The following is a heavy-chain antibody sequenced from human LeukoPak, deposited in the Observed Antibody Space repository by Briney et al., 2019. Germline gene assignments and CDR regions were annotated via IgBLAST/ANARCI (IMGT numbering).Heavy chain of an antibody. J-gene: IGHJ5*02. D-gene: IGHD3-10*01. CDR1: GFTFSSYA. CDR3: ARDRVRGYYYGSGSYCFDP. Sequence: GSLRLSCAASGFTFSSYAMSWIRQPPGKGLEWIGEINHSGSTNYNPSLKSRVTISVDTSKNQFSLKLSSVTAADTAVYYCARDRVRGYYYGSGSYCFDPWGQGTLVTVSS. V-gene: IGHV4-34*01. CDR2: INHSGST.